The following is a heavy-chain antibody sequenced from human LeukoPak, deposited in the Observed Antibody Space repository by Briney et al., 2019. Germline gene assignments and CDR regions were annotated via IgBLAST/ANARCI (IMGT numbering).Heavy chain of an antibody. J-gene: IGHJ5*02. V-gene: IGHV3-23*01. Sequence: PGGSLRLSCAASGFTFSSYAMSWVRQAPGKGLEWVSAISGSGGNTYYADSVKGRFTISRDNSKNTLYLQMNSLKAEDTAVYYCAKAPYYATYNWFDPWGQGTLVTVSS. CDR2: ISGSGGNT. CDR3: AKAPYYATYNWFDP. D-gene: IGHD3-3*01. CDR1: GFTFSSYA.